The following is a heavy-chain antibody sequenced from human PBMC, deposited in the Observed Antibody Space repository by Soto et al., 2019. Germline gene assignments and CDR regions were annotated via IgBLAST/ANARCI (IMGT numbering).Heavy chain of an antibody. CDR3: ASPPDYGDYVGYYYGMDV. CDR2: ISSSGSTI. J-gene: IGHJ6*02. V-gene: IGHV3-48*03. Sequence: VGLSCAASGFTVSSYKMNWVRQAPGKGLEWVSYISSSGSTIYYADSVKGRFTISRDNAKNSLYLQMNSLRAEDTAVYYCASPPDYGDYVGYYYGMDVWGPGTTVTVPS. CDR1: GFTVSSYK. D-gene: IGHD4-17*01.